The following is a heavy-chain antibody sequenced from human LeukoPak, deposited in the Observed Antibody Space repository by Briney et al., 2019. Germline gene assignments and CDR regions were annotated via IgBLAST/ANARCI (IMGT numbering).Heavy chain of an antibody. J-gene: IGHJ4*02. CDR1: GDSISSSSSY. V-gene: IGHV4-39*01. D-gene: IGHD5-12*01. Sequence: PSETLSLTCTVSGDSISSSSSYWGWIRQPPGKGLERIGSIYYSGSTYYTPPLKSRVTISVDTSKSQFSLKLNSVTAADTAVYYCARHTVWVGYDWGQGTLVTVSS. CDR2: IYYSGST. CDR3: ARHTVWVGYD.